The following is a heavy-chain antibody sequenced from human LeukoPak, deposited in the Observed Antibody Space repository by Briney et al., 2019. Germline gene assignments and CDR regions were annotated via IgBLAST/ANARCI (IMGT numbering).Heavy chain of an antibody. CDR2: ISSAGNYI. D-gene: IGHD1-26*01. J-gene: IGHJ6*02. CDR1: GFTLSSYS. CDR3: ARWVNSGSYKLYYGVDV. Sequence: GESLRLSCAASGFTLSSYSMNWVRQAPGRGLEWVSSISSAGNYIYYADSVKGRFTISRDNAENSLYLQVNSLRAEDTAVYYCARWVNSGSYKLYYGVDVWGQGTTVTVSS. V-gene: IGHV3-21*01.